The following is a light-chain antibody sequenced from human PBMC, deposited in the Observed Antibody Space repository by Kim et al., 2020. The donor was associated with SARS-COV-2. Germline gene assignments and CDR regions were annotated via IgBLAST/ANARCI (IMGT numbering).Light chain of an antibody. CDR3: QQSYVNPWA. CDR2: AAS. Sequence: DIQMTQSPSSLYASVGDRVTITCRTSQGINNYLNWYQHKPGRAPKLLISAASILQSGVPSRFSGSGSGTQFTLIINNLQTEDFATYYCQQSYVNPWAFGQETKLGI. J-gene: IGKJ2*01. V-gene: IGKV1-39*01. CDR1: QGINNY.